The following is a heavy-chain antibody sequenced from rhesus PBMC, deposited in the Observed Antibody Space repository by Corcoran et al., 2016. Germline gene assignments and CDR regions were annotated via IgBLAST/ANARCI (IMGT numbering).Heavy chain of an antibody. J-gene: IGHJ4*01. CDR2: IYGNSAST. V-gene: IGHV4S7*01. CDR1: GGSISGGYY. D-gene: IGHD4-23*01. CDR3: ARDTVTYLDY. Sequence: QVQLQESGPGLVKPSETLSLTCAVSGGSISGGYYWGWIRQHPGKGLEWIGNIYGNSASTNYNPARKSRDTIAKDTSKNQFSLKLSSVTAADTAVYYCARDTVTYLDYWGQGVLVTVSS.